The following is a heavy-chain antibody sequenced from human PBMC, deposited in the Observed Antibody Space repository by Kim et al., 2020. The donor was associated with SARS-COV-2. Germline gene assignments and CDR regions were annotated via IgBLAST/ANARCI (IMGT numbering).Heavy chain of an antibody. CDR2: IYYSGST. CDR1: GGSISSGDYY. CDR3: ARVPQAVAGFYYYYYGMDV. Sequence: SETLSLTCTVSGGSISSGDYYWSWIRQPPGKGLEWIGYIYYSGSTYYNPSLKSRVTISVDTSKNQFSLKLSSVTAADTAAYYCARVPQAVAGFYYYYYGMDVWGQGTTVTVSS. D-gene: IGHD6-19*01. V-gene: IGHV4-30-4*01. J-gene: IGHJ6*02.